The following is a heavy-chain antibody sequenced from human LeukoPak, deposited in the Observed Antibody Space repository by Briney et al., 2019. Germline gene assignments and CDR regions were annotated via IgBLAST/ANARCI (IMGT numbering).Heavy chain of an antibody. V-gene: IGHV3-66*01. J-gene: IGHJ6*02. CDR1: GFTVSSNY. CDR3: ARGYYYYYGMDV. CDR2: IYSGGST. Sequence: GGSLRLSCAASGFTVSSNYMSWVRQAPGKGLEWVSVIYSGGSTYYADSVKGRFTTSRDNSKNTLYLQMNSLRAEDTAVYYCARGYYYYYGMDVWGQGTTVTVSS.